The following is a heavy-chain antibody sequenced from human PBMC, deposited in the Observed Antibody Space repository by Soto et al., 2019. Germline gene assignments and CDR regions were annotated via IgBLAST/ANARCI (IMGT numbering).Heavy chain of an antibody. J-gene: IGHJ4*02. V-gene: IGHV1-2*02. CDR2: INPNSGGT. CDR1: GYTFTGYY. CDR3: ARKKIMITFGGVIVPFDY. Sequence: ASVKVSCKASGYTFTGYYMHWVRQAPGQGLEWMGWINPNSGGTNCAQKFQGRVTMTRDTSISTAYMELSRLRSDDTAVYYCARKKIMITFGGVIVPFDYWGQGTLVTVSS. D-gene: IGHD3-16*02.